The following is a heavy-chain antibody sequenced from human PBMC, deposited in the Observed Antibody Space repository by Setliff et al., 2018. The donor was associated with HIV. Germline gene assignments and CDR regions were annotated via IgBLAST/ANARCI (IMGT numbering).Heavy chain of an antibody. V-gene: IGHV3-48*04. Sequence: PGESLKISCAASGFTFSSYSMNWVRQSPGKGLEWVSYISGSGSGVDYADSVKGRFTVSRDNAKNTLYLQMNSLRAEDTAVYYCARVRSSGWYDWAFDYWGQGTLVTAPQ. CDR1: GFTFSSYS. CDR3: ARVRSSGWYDWAFDY. J-gene: IGHJ4*02. D-gene: IGHD6-19*01. CDR2: ISGSGSGV.